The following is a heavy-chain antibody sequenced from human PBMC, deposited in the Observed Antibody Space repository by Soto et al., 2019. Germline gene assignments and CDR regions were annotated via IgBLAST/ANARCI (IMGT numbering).Heavy chain of an antibody. CDR2: INHSGST. CDR3: ARHVGNSPPGS. J-gene: IGHJ4*02. D-gene: IGHD1-26*01. Sequence: TSETLSLTCAVYGGSFSGYYWSWIRQPPGKGLEWIGEINHSGSTNYNPSLKSRVTISVDTSKNQFSLKLTSVTAADTAVYHCARHVGNSPPGSWGQGTLVTVS. CDR1: GGSFSGYY. V-gene: IGHV4-34*01.